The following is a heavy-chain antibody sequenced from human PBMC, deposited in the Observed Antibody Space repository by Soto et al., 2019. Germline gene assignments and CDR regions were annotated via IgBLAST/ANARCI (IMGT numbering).Heavy chain of an antibody. V-gene: IGHV3-30*18. Sequence: QVQLVESGGGVVQPGRSLRLSCAASGFTFSSYGMHWVRQAPGKGLEWVAVISYDGSNKYYADSVKGRFTISRDNSKNKRYLQMRSLRAEETAVYCCAKVLGVVVVAAALGYWGQGNLVTVSS. CDR1: GFTFSSYG. CDR3: AKVLGVVVVAAALGY. D-gene: IGHD2-15*01. J-gene: IGHJ4*02. CDR2: ISYDGSNK.